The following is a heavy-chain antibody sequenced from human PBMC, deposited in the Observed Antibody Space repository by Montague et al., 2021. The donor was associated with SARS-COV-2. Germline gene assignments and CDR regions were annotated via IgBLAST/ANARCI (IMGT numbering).Heavy chain of an antibody. J-gene: IGHJ3*02. V-gene: IGHV4-34*01. D-gene: IGHD2-2*01. CDR3: VRGPVPAAFDI. CDR1: GGSFSGYH. CDR2: INHNGSA. Sequence: SETLSLTCVVYGGSFSGYHWSWIRQPPGKGLEWIGEINHNGSATYTPSLKSRVTISIDTSKNQFSLKLNSVTAADTAVYYCVRGPVPAAFDIWGQGTMVTVSS.